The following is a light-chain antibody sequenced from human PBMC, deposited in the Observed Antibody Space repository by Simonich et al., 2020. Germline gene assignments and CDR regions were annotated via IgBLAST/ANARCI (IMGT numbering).Light chain of an antibody. J-gene: IGLJ3*02. CDR1: SGAVSTSYY. Sequence: QTVVTQEPSFSVSPGGTVTLTCGLSSGAVSTSYYPRWYQQTPGQAPRTLIDSTNTRSSGVPDRFSGSILGNKAALTITGAQADDESDYYCVLYMGSGIWVFGGGTKLTVL. CDR2: STN. CDR3: VLYMGSGIWV. V-gene: IGLV8-61*01.